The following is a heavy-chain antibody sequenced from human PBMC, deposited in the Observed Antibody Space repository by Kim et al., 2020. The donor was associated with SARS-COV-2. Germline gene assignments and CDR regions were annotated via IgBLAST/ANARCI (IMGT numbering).Heavy chain of an antibody. CDR3: ARHVLGAVADS. Sequence: TRYSPSFQGQVTISADKSISTAYLQWSSLKASDTAMYYCARHVLGAVADSWGQGTLVTVSS. CDR2: T. J-gene: IGHJ4*02. D-gene: IGHD6-19*01. V-gene: IGHV5-51*01.